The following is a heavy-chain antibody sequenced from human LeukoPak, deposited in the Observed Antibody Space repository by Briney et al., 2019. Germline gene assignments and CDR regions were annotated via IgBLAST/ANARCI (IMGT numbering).Heavy chain of an antibody. CDR2: IYHSGST. Sequence: SETLCLTWTASGGSISSYYWSWIRQPPGKGLEWIGSIYHSGSTYYNPSLKSRVTISVDTSKNQFSLKLSSVTAADTAVYYCAREKRCSSTSCLPYFDYRGQGTLVTVSS. CDR3: AREKRCSSTSCLPYFDY. D-gene: IGHD2-2*01. CDR1: GGSISSYY. J-gene: IGHJ4*02. V-gene: IGHV4-38-2*02.